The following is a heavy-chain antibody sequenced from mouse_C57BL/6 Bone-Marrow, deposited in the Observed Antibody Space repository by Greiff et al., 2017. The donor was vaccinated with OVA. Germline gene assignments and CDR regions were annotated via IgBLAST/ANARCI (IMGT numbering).Heavy chain of an antibody. CDR3: ARGGNYVDY. D-gene: IGHD2-1*01. CDR1: GYSITSGYY. CDR2: ISYDGSN. Sequence: DVKLQESGPGLVKPSQSLSLTCSVTGYSITSGYYWNWIRQFPGNKLEWMGYISYDGSNNYNPSLKNRISITRDTSKNQFFLKLNSVTTEDTATYYCARGGNYVDYWGQGTSVTVSS. J-gene: IGHJ4*01. V-gene: IGHV3-6*01.